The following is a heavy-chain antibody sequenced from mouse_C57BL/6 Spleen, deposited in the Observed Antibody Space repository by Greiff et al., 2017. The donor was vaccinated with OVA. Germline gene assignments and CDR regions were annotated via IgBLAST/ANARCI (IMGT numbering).Heavy chain of an antibody. CDR3: AKRSSGYEGWFAY. J-gene: IGHJ3*01. CDR1: GFSLTSYG. Sequence: QVQLQQSGPGLVQPSQSLSITCTVSGFSLTSYGVHWVRQSPGKGLEWLGVIWRGGSTDYNAAFMSRLSITKDNSKSQVFFKMNSLQADDTAIYYCAKRSSGYEGWFAYWGQGTLVTVSA. V-gene: IGHV2-5*01. D-gene: IGHD3-2*02. CDR2: IWRGGST.